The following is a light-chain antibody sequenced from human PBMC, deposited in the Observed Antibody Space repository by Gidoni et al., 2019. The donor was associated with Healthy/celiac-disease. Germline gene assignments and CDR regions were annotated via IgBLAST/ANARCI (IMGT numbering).Light chain of an antibody. CDR1: QSVSSSY. J-gene: IGKJ4*01. CDR2: GAS. V-gene: IGKV3-20*01. CDR3: QQYGSSPRIT. Sequence: EIVLTQYPGTLSLSPGERATLSCRARQSVSSSYLAWYQQKPGQAPRLLIYGASSRATGIPDRFSGSGSGTDFPLTISRLEPEDFAVYYCQQYGSSPRITFGGGTKVEIK.